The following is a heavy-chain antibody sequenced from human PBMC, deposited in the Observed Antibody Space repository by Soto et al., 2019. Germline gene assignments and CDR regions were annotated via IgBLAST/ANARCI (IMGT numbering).Heavy chain of an antibody. CDR1: GFTFSSYG. D-gene: IGHD5-18*01. V-gene: IGHV3-30*03. J-gene: IGHJ4*02. CDR2: ISYDGSNK. CDR3: ARDNYHTAIVAENYFDY. Sequence: QVQLVESGGGVVQPGRSLRLSCAASGFTFSSYGMHWVRQAPGKGLEWVAVISYDGSNKYYADSVKGRFTISRDNSKNTLYLQMNSLRAEDTAVYYCARDNYHTAIVAENYFDYWGQGTLVTGSS.